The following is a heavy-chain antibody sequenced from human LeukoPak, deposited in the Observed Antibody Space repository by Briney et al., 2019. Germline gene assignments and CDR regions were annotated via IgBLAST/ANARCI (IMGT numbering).Heavy chain of an antibody. CDR1: GGSIRSYY. J-gene: IGHJ2*01. D-gene: IGHD4-17*01. CDR2: IYFSGST. V-gene: IGHV4-59*01. Sequence: SETLSLTCTVSGGSIRSYYWSWIRQPPGKGLEWIGFIYFSGSTNYNPSLKSRVTISVDTSKNQFSLKLSSVTAADTAVYYCARAPQPTSYGDYGKRYFDLWGRGTLVTVSS. CDR3: ARAPQPTSYGDYGKRYFDL.